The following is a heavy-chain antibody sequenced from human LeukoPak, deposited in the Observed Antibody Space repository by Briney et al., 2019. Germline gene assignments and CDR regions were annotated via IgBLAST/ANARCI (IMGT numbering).Heavy chain of an antibody. J-gene: IGHJ5*02. CDR2: ISAYNGDT. Sequence: ASGKVSCKASGYTFTSHGISWVRQAPGQGLEWMGWISAYNGDTKYAQNLQGRVTLTTYTSTTTAYLELRSLTSDDTAVYYCARDPSNTSGWKTWFDPWGQGTLVTVSS. CDR3: ARDPSNTSGWKTWFDP. D-gene: IGHD6-19*01. V-gene: IGHV1-18*01. CDR1: GYTFTSHG.